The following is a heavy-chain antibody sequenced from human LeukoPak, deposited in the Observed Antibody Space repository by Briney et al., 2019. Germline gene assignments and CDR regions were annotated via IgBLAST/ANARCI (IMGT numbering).Heavy chain of an antibody. CDR3: ASRFGEYYYYYGMDV. D-gene: IGHD3-10*01. V-gene: IGHV1-69*13. Sequence: SVKVSCKASGGTCISYAISWVRQAPGQGLEWMGGIIPIFGTANYAQKFQGRVTITADESTSTAYMELSSLRSEDTAVYYCASRFGEYYYYYGMDVWGQGTTVTVSS. CDR1: GGTCISYA. J-gene: IGHJ6*02. CDR2: IIPIFGTA.